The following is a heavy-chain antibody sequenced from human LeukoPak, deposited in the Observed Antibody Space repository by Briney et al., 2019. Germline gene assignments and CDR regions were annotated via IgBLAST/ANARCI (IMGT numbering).Heavy chain of an antibody. V-gene: IGHV4-39*01. J-gene: IGHJ4*02. D-gene: IGHD6-19*01. CDR3: ARRRVAVAGEYFDY. CDR2: IYYSGST. Sequence: PSETLSLTCTVSGGSISSSGYYWGWIRQPPGKGLEWIGSIYYSGSTYYSPSLKSQVTISVDTSKNQFSLKLSSVTAADTAVYYCARRRVAVAGEYFDYWGQGTLVTVSS. CDR1: GGSISSSGYY.